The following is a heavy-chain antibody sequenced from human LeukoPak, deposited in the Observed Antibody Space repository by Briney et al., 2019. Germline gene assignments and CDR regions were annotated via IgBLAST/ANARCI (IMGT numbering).Heavy chain of an antibody. V-gene: IGHV3-30*03. Sequence: HAGGSLRLSCAASGFTFSSYGMHWVRQGPGKGLEWVAVISYDGSNKYYADSVKGRFTISRDNSKNTLYLQMSSLSAEDTAVYYCARTTTPHYYGSGSYALGYWGQGTLVTVPS. J-gene: IGHJ4*02. CDR3: ARTTTPHYYGSGSYALGY. CDR2: ISYDGSNK. CDR1: GFTFSSYG. D-gene: IGHD3-10*01.